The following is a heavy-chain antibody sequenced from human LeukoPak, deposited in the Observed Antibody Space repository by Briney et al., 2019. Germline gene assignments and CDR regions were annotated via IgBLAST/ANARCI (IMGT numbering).Heavy chain of an antibody. J-gene: IGHJ4*02. V-gene: IGHV1-18*01. D-gene: IGHD1-26*01. CDR2: ISAYNGNT. Sequence: GASVTVSFTASVYTFTIYGNSWVRQAPGQGLEWMGWISAYNGNTNYAQKLQGRVTMTTDTSTSTAYMEPRSLRSDDTAVYYCARHRQMSLSWEPDYWGQGTLVTVSS. CDR1: VYTFTIYG. CDR3: ARHRQMSLSWEPDY.